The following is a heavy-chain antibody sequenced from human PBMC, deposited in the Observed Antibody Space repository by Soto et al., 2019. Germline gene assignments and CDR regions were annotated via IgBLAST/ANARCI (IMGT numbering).Heavy chain of an antibody. CDR3: ARAHYGDYGYGMDV. Sequence: SETLSRTCTVSGGSISSYYWSWIRQPPGKGLKWIGYFHYSGSTNYNPSLKSRVTISVDTSKNQFSLKLSSVTAADTAVYYCARAHYGDYGYGMDVWGQGTTVTVSS. CDR1: GGSISSYY. V-gene: IGHV4-59*08. J-gene: IGHJ6*02. CDR2: FHYSGST. D-gene: IGHD4-17*01.